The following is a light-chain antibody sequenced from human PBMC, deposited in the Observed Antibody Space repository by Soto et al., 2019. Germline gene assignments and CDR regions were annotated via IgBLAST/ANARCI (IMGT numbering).Light chain of an antibody. CDR2: DSD. V-gene: IGLV1-51*01. CDR1: SSNIGSYY. Sequence: QSALTQPPSVSAAPGQTVTISCAGSSSNIGSYYVSWYQQFPGAAPKLLIYDSDKRPSGIPERFSASKSGASATLYITGLQTGDEADFYCGVWDGSLSLYVFGAGTKLTVL. CDR3: GVWDGSLSLYV. J-gene: IGLJ1*01.